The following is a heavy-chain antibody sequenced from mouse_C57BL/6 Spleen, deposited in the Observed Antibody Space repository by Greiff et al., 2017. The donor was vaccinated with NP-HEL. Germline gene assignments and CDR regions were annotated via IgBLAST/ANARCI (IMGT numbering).Heavy chain of an antibody. CDR1: GFSLSTFGMG. CDR3: ARISYYYGSSYPYYAMDY. D-gene: IGHD1-1*01. V-gene: IGHV8-8*01. CDR2: IWWDDDK. Sequence: QVQLKESGPGILQPSQTLSLTCSFSGFSLSTFGMGVGWIRQPSGKGLEWLAHIWWDDDKYYNPALKSRLTISKDTSKNQVFLKIANVDTADTATYYCARISYYYGSSYPYYAMDYWGQGTSVTVSS. J-gene: IGHJ4*01.